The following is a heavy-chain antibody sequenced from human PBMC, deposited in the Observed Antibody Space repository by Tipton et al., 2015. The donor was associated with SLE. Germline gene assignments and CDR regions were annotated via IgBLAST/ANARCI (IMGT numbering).Heavy chain of an antibody. V-gene: IGHV4-59*01. CDR3: ARDWSSGWYNWVDP. Sequence: TLSLTCTVSGGSISSYYWSWIRQPPRKGPAWIGYIYYSGSTNYNPALKRRVTTSVDTSKNQLALKLNSGTAADTAVYYCARDWSSGWYNWVDPWGQETLVTVSS. CDR2: IYYSGST. D-gene: IGHD6-19*01. J-gene: IGHJ5*02. CDR1: GGSISSYY.